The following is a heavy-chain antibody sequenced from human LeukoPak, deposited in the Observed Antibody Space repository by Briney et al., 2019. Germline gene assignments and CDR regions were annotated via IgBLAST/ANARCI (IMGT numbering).Heavy chain of an antibody. CDR2: ISGSGGST. J-gene: IGHJ4*02. D-gene: IGHD3-16*02. CDR1: GFTFSTCA. Sequence: GGSLRLSCAASGFTFSTCAMGWVRQAPGTGLGWVSAISGSGGSTFYADSVKGRFTISRDNSKNTLYLQVNSLRAEDTAVYYCARDSGDYVWGSYHYFDYWGQGTLVTVSS. V-gene: IGHV3-23*01. CDR3: ARDSGDYVWGSYHYFDY.